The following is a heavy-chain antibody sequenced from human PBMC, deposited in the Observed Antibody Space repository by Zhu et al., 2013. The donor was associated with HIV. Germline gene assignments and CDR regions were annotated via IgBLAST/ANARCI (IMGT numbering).Heavy chain of an antibody. J-gene: IGHJ5*02. Sequence: QVQLVQSGAEVKKPGASVKVSCKASGYTFTSYGISWVRQAPGQGLEWMGWISAYNGNTNYAQKLQGRVTMTTDTSTSTAYMELRSLRSDDTAVYYCARDQPWYYYGSGSYYGAQGWFDPGAREPWSPSPQ. CDR2: ISAYNGNT. CDR3: ARDQPWYYYGSGSYYGAQGWFDP. CDR1: GYTFTSYG. D-gene: IGHD3-10*01. V-gene: IGHV1-18*01.